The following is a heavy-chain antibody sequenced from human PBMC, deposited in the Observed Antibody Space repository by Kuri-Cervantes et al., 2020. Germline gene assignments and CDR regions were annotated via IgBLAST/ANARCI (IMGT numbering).Heavy chain of an antibody. CDR2: ISSSSSYI. V-gene: IGHV3-11*06. CDR1: GFTFSDYY. CDR3: AREGEELDY. Sequence: GESLKISCAASGFTFSDYYMSWIRQAPGKGLEWVSSISSSSSYIYYADSVKGRFTIPRDNAKNSLYLQMNSLRAEDTAVYYCAREGEELDYWGQGTLVTVS. D-gene: IGHD3-16*01. J-gene: IGHJ4*02.